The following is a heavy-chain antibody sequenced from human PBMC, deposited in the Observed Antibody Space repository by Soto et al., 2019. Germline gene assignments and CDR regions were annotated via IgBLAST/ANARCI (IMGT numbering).Heavy chain of an antibody. Sequence: GGSLRLSCAASGFTFSSYWMSWVHQAPGKGLEWVANIKQDGSGKYYVDSVKDRFTITRENAKTSLYLKMKSVRAEDKAVYYCARVCYYYGSGSYYKGAFDIWGQGTMVTVSS. CDR1: GFTFSSYW. CDR2: IKQDGSGK. V-gene: IGHV3-7*01. J-gene: IGHJ3*02. CDR3: ARVCYYYGSGSYYKGAFDI. D-gene: IGHD3-10*01.